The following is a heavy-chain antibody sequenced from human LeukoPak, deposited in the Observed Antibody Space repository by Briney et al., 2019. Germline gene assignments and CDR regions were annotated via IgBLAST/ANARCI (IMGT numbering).Heavy chain of an antibody. CDR2: IRYDGNNK. J-gene: IGHJ6*03. V-gene: IGHV3-30*02. Sequence: GGSLRLSCAASGFTFSRHGIHWFRQAPGKGLEWVAFIRYDGNNKYYADSVKGRFTISRDNSKDTLYLQMNSLRAEDTAVYYCAKDRSYSDYYVDVWGKGTTVTVSS. CDR1: GFTFSRHG. CDR3: AKDRSYSDYYVDV. D-gene: IGHD1-26*01.